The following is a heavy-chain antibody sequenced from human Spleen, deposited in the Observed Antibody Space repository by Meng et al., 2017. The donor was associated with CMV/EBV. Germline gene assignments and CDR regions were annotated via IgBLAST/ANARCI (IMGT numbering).Heavy chain of an antibody. CDR3: ARDPGGWNYGGY. Sequence: GGSLRLSCAASTFIFSTYNMNWVRQAPGKGLEWVSSISSSSSYIYYVDSVKGRFTISRDNSKNTLYLQMDSLRAEDTAVYYCARDPGGWNYGGYWGQGTLVTVSS. V-gene: IGHV3-21*04. CDR1: TFIFSTYN. D-gene: IGHD1-7*01. J-gene: IGHJ4*02. CDR2: ISSSSSYI.